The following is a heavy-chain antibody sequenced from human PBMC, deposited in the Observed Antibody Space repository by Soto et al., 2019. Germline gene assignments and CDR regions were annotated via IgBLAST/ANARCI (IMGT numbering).Heavy chain of an antibody. V-gene: IGHV1-69*13. Sequence: SVKVSCKASGGTFSSYAISWVRQAPGQGLEWMGGIIPIFGTANYAQKFQGRVTITADESTSTAYMELSSLRSEDTAVYYCARLDHAVTLAPMCFDPWGQGTLVTVSS. CDR1: GGTFSSYA. D-gene: IGHD4-17*01. CDR2: IIPIFGTA. J-gene: IGHJ5*02. CDR3: ARLDHAVTLAPMCFDP.